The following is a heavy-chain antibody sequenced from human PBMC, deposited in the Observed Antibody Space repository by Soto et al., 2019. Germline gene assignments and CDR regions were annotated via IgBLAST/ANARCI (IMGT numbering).Heavy chain of an antibody. Sequence: QVQLVQSGAEVRKPGASVTVSCRSSGDSFNDYYIHWVRQAPGQGFEWMGWINPNGGVTKYAQKFQGWVSVTRDTCIRTVYMQLSRLTSDDTAVYYCAGESGGATATLDYYYFYMDVWGTGTTVTVSS. D-gene: IGHD5-12*01. V-gene: IGHV1-2*04. CDR2: INPNGGVT. CDR3: AGESGGATATLDYYYFYMDV. CDR1: GDSFNDYY. J-gene: IGHJ6*03.